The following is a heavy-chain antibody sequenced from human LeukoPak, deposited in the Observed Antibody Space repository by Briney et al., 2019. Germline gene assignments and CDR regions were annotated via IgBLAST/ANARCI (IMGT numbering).Heavy chain of an antibody. CDR3: STGGYYFDY. Sequence: GGSLTLSCAASGFTFSSYSMNWVRQAPGQGLEWVGRIKSKVDGRTIEYAAPVRGSFTISREDSKSTVYLQVNSLKTEDTAIYYCSTGGYYFDYWGQGILVTVSS. CDR2: IKSKVDGRTI. J-gene: IGHJ4*02. CDR1: GFTFSSYS. V-gene: IGHV3-15*01. D-gene: IGHD3-16*01.